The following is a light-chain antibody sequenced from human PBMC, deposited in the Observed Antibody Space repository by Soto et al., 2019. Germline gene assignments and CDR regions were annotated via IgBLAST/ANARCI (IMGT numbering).Light chain of an antibody. Sequence: QSVLTQPPSASGTPGQRVTISCSGSSSNIGSNTVNWYQHLPGTAPKLLIYSNTQRPSGVPDRFSGSKSGTSASLAIGGLQSEDEADYYCAAWDDSLSGVVFGGGTKVTVL. V-gene: IGLV1-44*01. CDR2: SNT. CDR1: SSNIGSNT. CDR3: AAWDDSLSGVV. J-gene: IGLJ2*01.